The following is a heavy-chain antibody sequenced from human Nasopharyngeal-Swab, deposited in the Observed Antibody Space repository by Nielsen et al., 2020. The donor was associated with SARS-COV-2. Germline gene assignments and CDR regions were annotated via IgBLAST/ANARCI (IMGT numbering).Heavy chain of an antibody. J-gene: IGHJ6*03. D-gene: IGHD2-2*01. CDR2: INPNSGGT. CDR3: ARAAKGYCSSTSCYSIPAYYYYYMDV. Sequence: WVRQAPGQGLEWMGWINPNSGGTNYAQKFQGWVTMTRDTSISTAYMELSRLRSDDTAVYYCARAAKGYCSSTSCYSIPAYYYYYMDVWGKGTTVTVSS. V-gene: IGHV1-2*04.